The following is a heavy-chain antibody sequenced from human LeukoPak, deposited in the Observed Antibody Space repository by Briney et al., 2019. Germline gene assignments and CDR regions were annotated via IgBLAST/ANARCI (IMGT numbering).Heavy chain of an antibody. CDR2: IIPIFGTA. V-gene: IGHV1-69*06. J-gene: IGHJ4*02. Sequence: SVKVSCKASGGTFSSYAISWVRQAPGQGLEWMGGIIPIFGTANYAQKFQGRVTITADKSTSTAYMELSSLRSEDTAVYYCARLKGNRQQQLVRDSFDYWGQGTLVTVSS. D-gene: IGHD6-13*01. CDR1: GGTFSSYA. CDR3: ARLKGNRQQQLVRDSFDY.